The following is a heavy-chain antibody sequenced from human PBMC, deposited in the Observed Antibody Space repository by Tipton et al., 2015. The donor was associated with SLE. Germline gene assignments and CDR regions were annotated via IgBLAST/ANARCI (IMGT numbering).Heavy chain of an antibody. CDR2: ISHSGST. Sequence: TLSLTCAVYGGSFSGYYWTWIRQPPGKGLEWIGEISHSGSTNSNPSLKSRVAISVDASKNQFSLNLSSMTAADTAVHYCARGFIDPTITRRAFDIWGQGTMVTVSS. CDR3: ARGFIDPTITRRAFDI. J-gene: IGHJ3*02. V-gene: IGHV4-34*01. D-gene: IGHD3-3*01. CDR1: GGSFSGYY.